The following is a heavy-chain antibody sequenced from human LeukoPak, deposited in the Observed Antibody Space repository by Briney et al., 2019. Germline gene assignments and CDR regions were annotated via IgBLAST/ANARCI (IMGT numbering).Heavy chain of an antibody. J-gene: IGHJ4*02. V-gene: IGHV4-38-2*02. D-gene: IGHD3-3*01. CDR2: IYHSGST. CDR1: GYSISSGYY. Sequence: PSETLSLTXTVSGYSISSGYYWGWVRQPPGKGLEWIGSIYHSGSTYYNPSLKSRVTISVDTSKNQFSLKLSSVTAADTAVYYCARGGFRSGYYTHVLTFDYWGQGTLVTVSS. CDR3: ARGGFRSGYYTHVLTFDY.